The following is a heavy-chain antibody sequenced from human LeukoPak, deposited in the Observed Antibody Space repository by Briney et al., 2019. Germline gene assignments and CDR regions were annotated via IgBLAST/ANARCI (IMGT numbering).Heavy chain of an antibody. V-gene: IGHV4-59*01. CDR1: SGSISNYY. Sequence: SETLSLTCTVSSGSISNYYWSWIRQPPGKGLEWIGHIYSSGSTNYNPSLKSRVTISVDTSKNQFSLKLSSVTAADTAVYYCARAYCSSTSCYPHFDYWGQGTLVTVSS. D-gene: IGHD2-2*01. CDR2: IYSSGST. J-gene: IGHJ4*02. CDR3: ARAYCSSTSCYPHFDY.